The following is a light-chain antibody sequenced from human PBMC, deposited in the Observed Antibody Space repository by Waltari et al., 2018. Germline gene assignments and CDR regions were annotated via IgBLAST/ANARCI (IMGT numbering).Light chain of an antibody. J-gene: IGKJ2*01. CDR2: KAS. Sequence: DIQMTQSPSTLSASLGDRVSITCRASQNIHSWLAWYQQKPGKAPKLLFYKASNLQTGVPSRFSGSVSGTDFTLTISSLQPDDFATYYCQQYDTVPYTFGLGTKVE. CDR3: QQYDTVPYT. CDR1: QNIHSW. V-gene: IGKV1-5*03.